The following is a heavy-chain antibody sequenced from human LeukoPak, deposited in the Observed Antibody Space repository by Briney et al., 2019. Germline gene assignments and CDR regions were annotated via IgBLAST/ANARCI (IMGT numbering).Heavy chain of an antibody. CDR3: ARRYDFWSGYSHYYYYMDV. J-gene: IGHJ6*03. V-gene: IGHV3-7*01. D-gene: IGHD3-3*01. CDR1: GFTFSSYW. Sequence: GGSLRLSCAASGFTFSSYWMSWVRQAPGKGLEWVANIKQDGSEKYYVDSVKGRFTISRDNAKNSLYLQMNSLRAEDTAVYYCARRYDFWSGYSHYYYYMDVWGKGTTVTISS. CDR2: IKQDGSEK.